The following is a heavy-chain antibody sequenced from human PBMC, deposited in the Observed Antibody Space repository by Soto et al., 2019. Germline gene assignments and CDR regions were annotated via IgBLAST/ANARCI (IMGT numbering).Heavy chain of an antibody. J-gene: IGHJ3*02. CDR3: ARRYSSAFDI. V-gene: IGHV4-59*08. D-gene: IGHD6-13*01. Sequence: PSETLSLTCTVSGGSISSYYWSWIRQPPGKGLEWIGYIYYSGSTNYNPSLKSRVTISVDTSKNQFSLKLSSVTAADTAVYYCARRYSSAFDIWGQGTMVTLSS. CDR1: GGSISSYY. CDR2: IYYSGST.